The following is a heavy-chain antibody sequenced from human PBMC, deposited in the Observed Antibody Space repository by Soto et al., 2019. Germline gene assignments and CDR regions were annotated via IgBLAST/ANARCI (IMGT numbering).Heavy chain of an antibody. J-gene: IGHJ4*02. CDR2: IYYSGST. CDR1: GGSIGSYY. V-gene: IGHV4-59*08. Sequence: QVQLQESGPGLVKPSETLSLTCSVSGGSIGSYYWSWIRQPLGKGLGWIWYIYYSGSTNYNPSLKSRVTISVDTSKNQFSLKLSSVTAADTAVYYCARGGWRQIDYWGQGTLVTVSS. D-gene: IGHD3-3*01. CDR3: ARGGWRQIDY.